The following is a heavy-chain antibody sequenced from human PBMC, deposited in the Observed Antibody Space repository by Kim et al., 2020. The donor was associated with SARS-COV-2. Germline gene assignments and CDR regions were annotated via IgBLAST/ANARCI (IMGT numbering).Heavy chain of an antibody. J-gene: IGHJ4*01. CDR3: AKRGGVFDFSSSSYIDY. Sequence: GGSRRLSCVVSGFNLNYYGMHWVRQAPGKGLEWVAGISYEGSKKFYADSLMGRFTISRDSSKNTLYLQMDSLISEDTAVYYCAKRGGVFDFSSSSYIDY. CDR1: GFNLNYYG. D-gene: IGHD3-3*01. CDR2: ISYEGSKK. V-gene: IGHV3-30*18.